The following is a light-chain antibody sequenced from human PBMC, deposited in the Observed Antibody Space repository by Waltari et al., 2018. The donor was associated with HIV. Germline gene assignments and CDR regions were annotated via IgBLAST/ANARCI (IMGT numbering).Light chain of an antibody. J-gene: IGLJ1*01. V-gene: IGLV1-44*01. CDR3: ASWDDSLNGYV. CDR2: SNS. CDR1: NSNIGSNI. Sequence: QSVLTQPPSASGTPGQRVTIPCSGSNSNIGSNIINWYQQLPGTAPKPLIYSNSQRPSGVPDRFSGSKSGTSASLAISGLQSEDEADYYCASWDDSLNGYVFGTGTKVTVL.